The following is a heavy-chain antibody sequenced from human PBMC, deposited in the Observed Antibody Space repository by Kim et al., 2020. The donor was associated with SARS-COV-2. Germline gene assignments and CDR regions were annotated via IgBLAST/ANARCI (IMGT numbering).Heavy chain of an antibody. CDR1: GFTFSSYG. D-gene: IGHD6-19*01. J-gene: IGHJ4*02. CDR3: AKDPILLIAVAGTAPGDY. Sequence: GGSLRLSCAASGFTFSSYGMHWVRQAPGKGLEWVAVISYDGSNKYYADSVKGRFTISRDNSKNTLYLQMNSLRAEDTAVYYCAKDPILLIAVAGTAPGDYWGQGTLVTVSS. V-gene: IGHV3-30*18. CDR2: ISYDGSNK.